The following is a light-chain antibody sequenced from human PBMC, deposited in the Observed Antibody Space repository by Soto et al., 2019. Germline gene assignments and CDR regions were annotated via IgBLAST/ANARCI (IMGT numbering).Light chain of an antibody. V-gene: IGLV2-14*01. CDR1: SSDVGGYKY. CDR2: DVS. CDR3: SSYTSSSTPYV. J-gene: IGLJ1*01. Sequence: QSVLTQPASVSGSPGQSITISCTGTSSDVGGYKYVSWYQQHPGKAPILMIYDVSNRPSGVSNRFSGSKSGNTASLTISGLQAEDEADYYCSSYTSSSTPYVFGTGTKVTVL.